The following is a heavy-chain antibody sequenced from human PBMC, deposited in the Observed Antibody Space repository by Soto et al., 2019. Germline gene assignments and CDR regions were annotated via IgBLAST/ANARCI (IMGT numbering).Heavy chain of an antibody. CDR1: GGSFRSYS. D-gene: IGHD6-19*01. J-gene: IGHJ3*02. CDR2: IVPMYDIS. Sequence: QVQLVQSGPDMQNPGSSVRVSCQASGGSFRSYSFSWVRQAPGQGPEWIGGIVPMYDISVYSQKFQGRVTITADESTTTAYMELSSLRSDATAVYFCARERGDRPVAGSDAFEIWGQGTVVTVSS. CDR3: ARERGDRPVAGSDAFEI. V-gene: IGHV1-69*01.